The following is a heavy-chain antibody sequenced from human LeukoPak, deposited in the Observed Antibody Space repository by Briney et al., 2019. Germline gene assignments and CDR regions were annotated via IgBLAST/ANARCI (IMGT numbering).Heavy chain of an antibody. Sequence: GGSLRLSCAVSGLTLSNYGMRWVPQAPGKGLETGAGISDSGGRTNYADSVKGRFTISRDNPKNTLYLQMNSLRVEDTAVYFCAKRGVVIRVILVGFHKEAYYFDSWGQGALVTVSS. CDR1: GLTLSNYG. V-gene: IGHV3-23*01. J-gene: IGHJ4*02. CDR3: AKRGVVIRVILVGFHKEAYYFDS. D-gene: IGHD3-22*01. CDR2: ISDSGGRT.